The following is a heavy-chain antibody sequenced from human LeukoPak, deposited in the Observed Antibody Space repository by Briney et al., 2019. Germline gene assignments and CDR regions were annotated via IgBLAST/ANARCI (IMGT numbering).Heavy chain of an antibody. V-gene: IGHV1-46*01. J-gene: IGHJ4*02. Sequence: MHWVRQAPGQGLEWMGIINPSGGSTSYAQKFQGRVTMTRDTSTSTVYMELSSLRSEDTAVYYCARASSGWYFDYWGQGTLVTVSS. CDR2: INPSGGST. CDR3: ARASSGWYFDY. D-gene: IGHD6-19*01.